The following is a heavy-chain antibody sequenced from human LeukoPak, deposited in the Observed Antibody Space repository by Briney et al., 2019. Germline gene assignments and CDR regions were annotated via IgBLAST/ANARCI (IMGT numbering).Heavy chain of an antibody. D-gene: IGHD2-15*01. CDR2: MRPNSGNT. V-gene: IGHV1-8*01. CDR3: ARGLYCSGGSCGDY. CDR1: GYTFTIYD. Sequence: ASVKVSCKASGYTFTIYDINWVRQATGQGRVWMGWMRPNSGNTGYAQKFQGRVTMTRNTSISTAYMELSSLRSEDTAVYYCARGLYCSGGSCGDYWGQGTLVTASS. J-gene: IGHJ4*02.